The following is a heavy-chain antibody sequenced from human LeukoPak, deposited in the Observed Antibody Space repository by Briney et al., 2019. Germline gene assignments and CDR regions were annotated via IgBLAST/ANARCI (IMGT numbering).Heavy chain of an antibody. CDR3: AKGVVGQQWLENY. J-gene: IGHJ4*02. CDR1: GFTFSSYA. CDR2: ISYDGSNK. D-gene: IGHD6-19*01. Sequence: LGGSLRLSCAASGFTFSSYAMHWVRQAPGKGLEWVAVISYDGSNKYYADSVKGRFTISRDNSKNTLYLQMNSLRPEDTAVYYCAKGVVGQQWLENYWGQGTLVTVSS. V-gene: IGHV3-30*04.